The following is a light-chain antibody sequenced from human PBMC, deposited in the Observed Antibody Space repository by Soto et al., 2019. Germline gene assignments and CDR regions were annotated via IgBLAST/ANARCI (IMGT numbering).Light chain of an antibody. J-gene: IGLJ2*01. CDR3: CSYADTYTWL. V-gene: IGLV2-11*01. CDR2: DVK. Sequence: QSVLTQPRSVSGSPGQSVTISCTGTASDVGAYNYVSWYQQHPGKAPKVMIYDVKKRPSGVPDRFSGSKFANTASLTISGIQAEDEADYYCCSYADTYTWLFGGGTKLTVL. CDR1: ASDVGAYNY.